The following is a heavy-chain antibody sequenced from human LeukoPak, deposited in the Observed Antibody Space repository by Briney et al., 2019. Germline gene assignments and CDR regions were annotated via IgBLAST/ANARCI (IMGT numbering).Heavy chain of an antibody. CDR1: GYSFTNYW. Sequence: GESLKISCKGSGYSFTNYWIGWVRLMPGKGLEWMGIIYPGDSDTRYSPSFQGQVTISADKSISTAYLQWSSLKASDTAMYYCARHEGGGYCSGGSCIIDYWGQGTLVTVSS. V-gene: IGHV5-51*01. D-gene: IGHD2-15*01. CDR2: IYPGDSDT. J-gene: IGHJ4*02. CDR3: ARHEGGGYCSGGSCIIDY.